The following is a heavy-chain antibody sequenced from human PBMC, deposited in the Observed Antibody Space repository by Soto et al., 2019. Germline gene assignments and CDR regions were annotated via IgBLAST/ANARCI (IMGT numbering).Heavy chain of an antibody. CDR1: GGSISSYY. D-gene: IGHD6-19*01. CDR3: ARGGKWLVSYYFDY. J-gene: IGHJ4*02. V-gene: IGHV4-59*01. Sequence: LSLTCTVSGGSISSYYWSWIRQPPGKGLEWIGYIYYSGSTNYNPSLKSRVTISVDTSKNQFSLKLSSVTAADTAVYYCARGGKWLVSYYFDYWGQGTLVTVSS. CDR2: IYYSGST.